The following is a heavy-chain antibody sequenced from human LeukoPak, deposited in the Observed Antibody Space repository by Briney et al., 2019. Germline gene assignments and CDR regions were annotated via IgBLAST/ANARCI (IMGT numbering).Heavy chain of an antibody. V-gene: IGHV3-30*18. J-gene: IGHJ6*02. CDR3: AKFASSDSSMDV. D-gene: IGHD6-6*01. CDR2: ISYDGSNK. CDR1: GFTFSSYG. Sequence: GRSLRLSCAASGFTFSSYGMHWVRQAPGNGLEWVAVISYDGSNKYYADSVKGRFTISRDNSKNTLYLQMNSLRAEDTAVYYCAKFASSDSSMDVWGQGTTVTVSS.